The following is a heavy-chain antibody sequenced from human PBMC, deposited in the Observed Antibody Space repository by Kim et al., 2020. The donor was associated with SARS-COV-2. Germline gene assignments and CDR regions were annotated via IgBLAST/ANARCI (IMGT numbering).Heavy chain of an antibody. V-gene: IGHV1-3*01. J-gene: IGHJ4*02. CDR3: ARVRYFDSSYFDD. D-gene: IGHD3-9*01. Sequence: YAQQFQGRVTITRDTSASTAYMELSSLRSEDTAVYYCARVRYFDSSYFDDWGQGTLVTVSS.